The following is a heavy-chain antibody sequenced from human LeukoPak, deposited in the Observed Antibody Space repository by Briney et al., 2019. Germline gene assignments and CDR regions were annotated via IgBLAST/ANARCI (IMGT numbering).Heavy chain of an antibody. V-gene: IGHV4-34*01. CDR1: GGSFSGYY. CDR3: ARHKAAAGTRDYMDV. CDR2: INHSGST. Sequence: SETLSLTCAVYGGSFSGYYWSWIRQPPGKGLEWIGEINHSGSTNYNPSLKSRVTISVDTSKNQFSLKLSSVTAADTAVYYCARHKAAAGTRDYMDVWGKGTTVTVSS. J-gene: IGHJ6*03. D-gene: IGHD6-13*01.